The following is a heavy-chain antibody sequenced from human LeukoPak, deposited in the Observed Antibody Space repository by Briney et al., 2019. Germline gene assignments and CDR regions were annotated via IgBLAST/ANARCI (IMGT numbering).Heavy chain of an antibody. D-gene: IGHD3-16*01. V-gene: IGHV3-7*03. CDR3: ARGGGLDV. CDR2: INYNGNVN. CDR1: GFTFSSYW. Sequence: GGSLRLSCAASGFTFSSYWMNWARQAPGKGREWVASINYNGNVNYYVDSVKGRFTISRDNAKNSLYLQMSNLRAEDTAVYFCARGGGLDVWGQGATVTVSS. J-gene: IGHJ6*02.